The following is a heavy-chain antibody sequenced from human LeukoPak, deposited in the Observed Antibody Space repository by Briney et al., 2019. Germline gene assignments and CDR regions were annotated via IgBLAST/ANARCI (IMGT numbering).Heavy chain of an antibody. D-gene: IGHD3-10*01. Sequence: GASVKVSCKASGYTFTSYGISWVRQAPGQGLEWMGWISTYNGNTNFAQKLQGRVTMTTDTSTSTAYMELRSLRSDDTAVYYCARDLSLWVGESDESLDYWGQGTLVTVSS. CDR2: ISTYNGNT. CDR3: ARDLSLWVGESDESLDY. CDR1: GYTFTSYG. J-gene: IGHJ4*02. V-gene: IGHV1-18*01.